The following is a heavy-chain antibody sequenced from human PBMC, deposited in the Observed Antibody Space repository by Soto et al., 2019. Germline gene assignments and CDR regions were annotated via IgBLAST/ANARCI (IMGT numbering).Heavy chain of an antibody. CDR1: GGTFSSYA. CDR3: ASRVRISYGMDV. J-gene: IGHJ6*02. CDR2: IIPIFGTA. V-gene: IGHV1-69*13. Sequence: ASVKVSCKASGGTFSSYAISWVRQAPGQGLEWMGGIIPIFGTANYAQKFQGRVTITADESTSTAYMELSSLRSEDTAVYYCASRVRISYGMDVWGQGTTVTVSS.